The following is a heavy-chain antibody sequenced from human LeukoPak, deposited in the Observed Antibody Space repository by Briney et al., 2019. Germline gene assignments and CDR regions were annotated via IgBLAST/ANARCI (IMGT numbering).Heavy chain of an antibody. V-gene: IGHV3-48*04. CDR3: ARVLVVPAAINYYYYMDV. J-gene: IGHJ6*03. Sequence: PGGSLRLSCAASGFTFSSYSMNWVRQAPGRGPEWVSYISSSSSTIYYADSVKGRFTISRDNAKNSLYLQMNSLRAEDTAVYYCARVLVVPAAINYYYYMDVWGKGTTVTVSS. CDR2: ISSSSSTI. CDR1: GFTFSSYS. D-gene: IGHD2-2*01.